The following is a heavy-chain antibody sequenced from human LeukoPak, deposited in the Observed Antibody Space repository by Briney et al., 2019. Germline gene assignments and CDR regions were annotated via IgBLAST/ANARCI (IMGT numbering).Heavy chain of an antibody. CDR1: GGTFSSFA. CDR3: AREPRVGESTSNF. J-gene: IGHJ4*02. Sequence: SVKVSCKASGGTFSSFAIGWVRQAPGQGLEWMGGIIPTSSVPNYAQKFRDRLTISADESARTAYLELSSLMSDDTAVYYCAREPRVGESTSNFWGQGTLVTVSS. CDR2: IIPTSSVP. D-gene: IGHD3-16*01. V-gene: IGHV1-69*13.